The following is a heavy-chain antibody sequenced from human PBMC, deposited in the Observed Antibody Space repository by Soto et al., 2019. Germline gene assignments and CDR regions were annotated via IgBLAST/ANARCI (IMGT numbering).Heavy chain of an antibody. CDR3: ARDHYCSGDTCYLISFDY. CDR1: GFSFSTYS. V-gene: IGHV3-48*02. Sequence: GGSLRLSCAASGFSFSTYSMNWVRQAPGKGLEWVSFISSSGDTIHYADSVKGRFTVSRDNAKNSLYLQMNSLRDEDTAVYYCARDHYCSGDTCYLISFDYWGRGTQVTVSS. D-gene: IGHD2-15*01. CDR2: ISSSGDTI. J-gene: IGHJ4*02.